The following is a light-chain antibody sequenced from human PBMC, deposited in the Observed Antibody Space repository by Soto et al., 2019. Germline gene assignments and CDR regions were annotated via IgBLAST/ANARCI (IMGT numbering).Light chain of an antibody. J-gene: IGKJ4*01. V-gene: IGKV3-15*01. Sequence: MTPSPAALSVSPRERATLSCRASQSFSSNVAWYQQKPGQAPRLLIYGTSTRVTGIPARFRGSGSGTEFTLTISRLQSEDFAVYYCQQYYNWPLTFGGGTKVDIK. CDR2: GTS. CDR1: QSFSSN. CDR3: QQYYNWPLT.